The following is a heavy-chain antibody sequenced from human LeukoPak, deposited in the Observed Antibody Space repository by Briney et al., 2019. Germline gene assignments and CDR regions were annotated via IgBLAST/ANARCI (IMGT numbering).Heavy chain of an antibody. CDR1: GYTFTSYD. CDR2: MNPNSGNT. Sequence: ASVKVSCKASGYTFTSYDINWVRQATGQGLEWMGWMNPNSGNTGYAQKFQGRVTMTRNTSISTAYMELSSLRSEDTAVYYCARGTDRYYDYVWGSQGDWFDPWGQGTLVTVSS. V-gene: IGHV1-8*01. J-gene: IGHJ5*02. D-gene: IGHD3-16*01. CDR3: ARGTDRYYDYVWGSQGDWFDP.